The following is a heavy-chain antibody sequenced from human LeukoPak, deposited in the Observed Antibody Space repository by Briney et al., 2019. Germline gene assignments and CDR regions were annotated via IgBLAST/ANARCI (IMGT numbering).Heavy chain of an antibody. Sequence: SVKVSCKASGGTFSSYAISWVRQAPGQGLEWMGRIIPILGIANYAQKFQGRVTITADKSTSTAYMELSSLRSEDTAVYYCARDCSSTSCLYGDYWGQGTLVTVSS. V-gene: IGHV1-69*04. CDR2: IIPILGIA. CDR1: GGTFSSYA. D-gene: IGHD2-2*01. CDR3: ARDCSSTSCLYGDY. J-gene: IGHJ4*02.